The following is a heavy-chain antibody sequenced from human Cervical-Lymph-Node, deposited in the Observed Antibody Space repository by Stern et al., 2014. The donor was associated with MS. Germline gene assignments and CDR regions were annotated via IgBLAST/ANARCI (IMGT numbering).Heavy chain of an antibody. Sequence: EVHLVESGGGLVQPGGSLRLSCAASGFTFSDYVINWVRQAPGKGLEWVSSVSGNGVDTYYGDSVKGRFTISRDNSKNTLYLQMNSLRAEDTAVYFCAKDVAVADPFYFDYWGQGTLVTVSS. J-gene: IGHJ4*02. V-gene: IGHV3-23*04. CDR2: VSGNGVDT. CDR1: GFTFSDYV. D-gene: IGHD6-19*01. CDR3: AKDVAVADPFYFDY.